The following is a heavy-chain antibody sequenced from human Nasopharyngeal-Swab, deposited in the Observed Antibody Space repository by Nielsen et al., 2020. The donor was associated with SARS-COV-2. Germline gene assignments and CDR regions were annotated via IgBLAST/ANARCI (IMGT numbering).Heavy chain of an antibody. CDR2: IIPILGIA. V-gene: IGHV1-69*04. D-gene: IGHD2-2*01. CDR3: ASPVCIYCSSTSFYSDYYYYYGMDV. Sequence: SVKVSCKASGGTFSSYAISWVRQATGQGLEWMGRIIPILGIANYAQKFQGRVTITADKSTSTDYMELRSLRSDDTAVYYCASPVCIYCSSTSFYSDYYYYYGMDVWGQGTTVTVSS. J-gene: IGHJ6*02. CDR1: GGTFSSYA.